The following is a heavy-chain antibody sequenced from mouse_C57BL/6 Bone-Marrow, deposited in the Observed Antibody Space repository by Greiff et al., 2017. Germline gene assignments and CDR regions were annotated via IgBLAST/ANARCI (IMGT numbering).Heavy chain of an antibody. D-gene: IGHD1-1*01. V-gene: IGHV1-26*01. CDR2: INPNNGGT. J-gene: IGHJ1*03. CDR3: ASTVVDWYVDV. CDR1: GYTFTDYC. Sequence: VQLQQSGPELVKPGASVKISCKASGYTFTDYCMNWVKQSHGKSLEWIGEINPNNGGTSYNQKFKGKATLTVDKSSSTAYMELRSLTSEDSAVYYCASTVVDWYVDVWGTGTTVTVSS.